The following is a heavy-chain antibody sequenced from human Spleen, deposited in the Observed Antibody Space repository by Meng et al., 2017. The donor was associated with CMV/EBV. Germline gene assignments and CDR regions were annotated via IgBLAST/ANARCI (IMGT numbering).Heavy chain of an antibody. V-gene: IGHV3-21*01. CDR3: ARDITGTAKNWFDP. CDR2: ISSSSSYI. J-gene: IGHJ5*02. D-gene: IGHD1/OR15-1a*01. CDR1: GFTLSSYS. Sequence: ASGFTLSSYSMNWVRQAPGKGLEWVSSISSSSSYIYYADSVKGRFTISRDNAKNSLYLQMNSLRAEDTAVYYCARDITGTAKNWFDPWGQGTLVTVSS.